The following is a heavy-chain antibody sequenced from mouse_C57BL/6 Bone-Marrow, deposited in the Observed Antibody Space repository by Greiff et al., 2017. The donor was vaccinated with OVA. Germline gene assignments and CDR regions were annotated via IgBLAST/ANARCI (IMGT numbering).Heavy chain of an antibody. V-gene: IGHV7-1*01. CDR3: ASDAICSDYDDVPFAY. Sequence: EVQLVESGGGLVQSGRSLRLSCATSGFTFSDFYMEWVRQAPGKGLEWIAASRNKANDYTTEYSTSVKGRFIVSRDTSQSNLYLQMNALRAEDTAIYYCASDAICSDYDDVPFAYWGQGTLVTVSA. CDR2: SRNKANDYTT. CDR1: GFTFSDFY. J-gene: IGHJ3*01. D-gene: IGHD2-4*01.